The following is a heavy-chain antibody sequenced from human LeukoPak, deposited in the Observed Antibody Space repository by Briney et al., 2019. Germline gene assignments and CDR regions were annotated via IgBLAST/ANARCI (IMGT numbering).Heavy chain of an antibody. CDR2: IWYDGSNK. Sequence: GSLRLSCAASGFSFSTYGMHWVRQAPGKGLEWVAVIWYDGSNKYYADSVKGRFTISRDNSKNTLYLQMNSLRAEDTALYYCAKDLKPYYYDSSGYYYEYYFDYWGQGTLVTVSS. CDR1: GFSFSTYG. CDR3: AKDLKPYYYDSSGYYYEYYFDY. D-gene: IGHD3-22*01. V-gene: IGHV3-33*06. J-gene: IGHJ4*02.